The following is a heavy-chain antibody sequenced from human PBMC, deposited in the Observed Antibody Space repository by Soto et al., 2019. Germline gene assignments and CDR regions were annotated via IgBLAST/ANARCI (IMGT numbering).Heavy chain of an antibody. Sequence: TSGTLPLTCTVSGGSIGSYYWSWIRQPPGKGLEWIGYIYYSGSTNYNPSLKSRVTISVDTSKNQFSLKLSSVTAADTAVYYCARAAKVIAARPWYFDYWGQGTLVTVSS. CDR3: ARAAKVIAARPWYFDY. CDR1: GGSIGSYY. D-gene: IGHD6-6*01. J-gene: IGHJ4*02. CDR2: IYYSGST. V-gene: IGHV4-59*01.